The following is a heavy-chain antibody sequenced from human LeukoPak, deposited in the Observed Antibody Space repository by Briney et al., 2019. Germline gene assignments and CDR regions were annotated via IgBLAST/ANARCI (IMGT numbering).Heavy chain of an antibody. J-gene: IGHJ4*02. CDR2: ISSSSSYI. CDR3: AKDTGNILRYGSGSYSDY. Sequence: GGSLRLSCAASGFTFSSYSMNWVRQAPGKGLEWVSSISSSSSYIYYADSVKGRFTISRDNAKNSLYLQMNSLRAEDTAVYYCAKDTGNILRYGSGSYSDYWGQGTLVTVSS. D-gene: IGHD3-10*01. CDR1: GFTFSSYS. V-gene: IGHV3-21*01.